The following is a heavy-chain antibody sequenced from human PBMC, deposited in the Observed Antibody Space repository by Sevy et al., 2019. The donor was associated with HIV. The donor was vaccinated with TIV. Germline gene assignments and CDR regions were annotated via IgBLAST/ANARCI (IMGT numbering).Heavy chain of an antibody. J-gene: IGHJ4*02. CDR3: ARDRRTYGGQYFDY. D-gene: IGHD4-17*01. CDR1: GFTFSDYY. CDR2: ISAGSTYT. V-gene: IGHV3-11*06. Sequence: GGSLRLSCAASGFTFSDYYMSWIRQAPGKGLEWISYISAGSTYTNYADSVKGRFTISRDNAKNSLYLQMNSLRGEDTAVYYCARDRRTYGGQYFDYWGQGTLVTVSS.